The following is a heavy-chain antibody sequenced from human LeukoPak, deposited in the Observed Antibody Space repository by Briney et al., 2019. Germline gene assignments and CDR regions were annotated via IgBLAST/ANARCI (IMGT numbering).Heavy chain of an antibody. CDR1: GFTVSDNY. Sequence: PGGSLRLSCAASGFTVSDNYMSWVRQAPGKGLEWVSVFYSGGSTRYADSVKGRFTISRDNSKNTLCLQLNSLRAEDTAVYYCTTEVYRFGVGVLAGYYYSYGMDVWGQGTTVSVS. J-gene: IGHJ6*02. CDR3: TTEVYRFGVGVLAGYYYSYGMDV. V-gene: IGHV3-66*01. CDR2: FYSGGST. D-gene: IGHD3-16*01.